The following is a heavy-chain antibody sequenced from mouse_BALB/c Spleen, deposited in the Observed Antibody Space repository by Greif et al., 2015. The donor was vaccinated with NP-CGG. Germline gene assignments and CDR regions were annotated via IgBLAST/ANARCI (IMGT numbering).Heavy chain of an antibody. CDR1: GFTFSDYY. J-gene: IGHJ4*01. CDR2: ISDGGSYT. D-gene: IGHD3-1*01. Sequence: EVQRVESGGGLVKPGGSLKLSCAASGFTFSDYYMYWVRQTPEKRLEWVATISDGGSYTYYPDSVKGRFTISRDNAKNNLYLQMSSLKSEDTAMYFCARGSGYEKGYYAMDYWGQGTSFTVSS. CDR3: ARGSGYEKGYYAMDY. V-gene: IGHV5-4*02.